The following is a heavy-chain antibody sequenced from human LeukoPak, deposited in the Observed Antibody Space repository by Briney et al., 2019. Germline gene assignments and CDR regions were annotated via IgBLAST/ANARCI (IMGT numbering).Heavy chain of an antibody. D-gene: IGHD3-22*01. CDR2: IYYSGST. Sequence: PSETLSLTCTVSGGSISSYYWSWIRQPPGKGLEWIGYIYYSGSTNYNPSLKSRVTISVDTSKNQFSLKLSSVTAADTAVYYCARSSGYYSSKGYFQHWGQGTLVTVSS. CDR3: ARSSGYYSSKGYFQH. V-gene: IGHV4-59*08. J-gene: IGHJ1*01. CDR1: GGSISSYY.